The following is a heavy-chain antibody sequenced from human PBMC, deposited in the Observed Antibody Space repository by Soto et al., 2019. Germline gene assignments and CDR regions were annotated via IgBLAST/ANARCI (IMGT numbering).Heavy chain of an antibody. CDR2: IKSKFDGETI. J-gene: IGHJ4*02. CDR3: TTGLSNGYYNFDY. CDR1: GINFSRAW. D-gene: IGHD3-22*01. Sequence: GGSLRLSCAASGINFSRAWMSWVRQAPGKGLEWVGRIKSKFDGETIDYAAPVKGRFTISRDDSKDTLYLQMNSLKTEDTAVYYCTTGLSNGYYNFDYWGQGTPVTSPQ. V-gene: IGHV3-15*01.